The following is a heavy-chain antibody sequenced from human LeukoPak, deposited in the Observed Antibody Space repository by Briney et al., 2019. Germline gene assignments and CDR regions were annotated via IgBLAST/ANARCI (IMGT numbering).Heavy chain of an antibody. CDR2: ISSSGSTI. D-gene: IGHD3-9*01. CDR1: GFTFSDYY. Sequence: GGSLRLSCAASGFTFSDYYMSWIRQAPGKGLEWVSYISSSGSTIYYADSVKGRFTISRDNAKNSLYLQMNSLRAEDTAVYYCARGGYYDILTGYYNAEWGYWGQGTLVTVSS. J-gene: IGHJ4*02. V-gene: IGHV3-11*04. CDR3: ARGGYYDILTGYYNAEWGY.